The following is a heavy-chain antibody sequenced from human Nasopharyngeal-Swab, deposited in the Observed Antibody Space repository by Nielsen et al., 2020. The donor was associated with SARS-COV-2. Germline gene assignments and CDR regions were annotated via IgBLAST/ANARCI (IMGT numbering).Heavy chain of an antibody. CDR1: GGAFSSYA. CDR2: IIPMFGTA. D-gene: IGHD5-18*01. V-gene: IGHV1-69*06. Sequence: SVKVSCKASGGAFSSYAISWVRQAPGQGLEWMGGIIPMFGTANYAQNFQGRVTVTADKSTSTAYMDLSRLKSEDTAVYYCARGDTDYYYYGLDVWGQGTTVTVSS. CDR3: ARGDTDYYYYGLDV. J-gene: IGHJ6*02.